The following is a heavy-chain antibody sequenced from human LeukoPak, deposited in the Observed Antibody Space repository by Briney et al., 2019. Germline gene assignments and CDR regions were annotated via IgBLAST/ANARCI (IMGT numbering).Heavy chain of an antibody. CDR2: ISSSSSYI. V-gene: IGHV3-21*01. Sequence: GGSLRLSCAASGFTFSSYSMNWVRQAPGKGLEWVSSISSSSSYIYYADSVKGRFTISRDNAKNSLYLQMNSLRAEDTAVYYCASLRFLEWLISAAFDIWGQGTMVTVSS. D-gene: IGHD3-3*01. J-gene: IGHJ3*02. CDR1: GFTFSSYS. CDR3: ASLRFLEWLISAAFDI.